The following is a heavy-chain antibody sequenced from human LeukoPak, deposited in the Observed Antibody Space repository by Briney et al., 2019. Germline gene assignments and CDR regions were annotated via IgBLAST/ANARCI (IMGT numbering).Heavy chain of an antibody. CDR3: ARVLSSTWFDP. J-gene: IGHJ5*02. Sequence: PGGSLRLSCAASGFTFDDYGMSWVRQAPGKGLEWVANIKQDGSEKYYVDSVKGRFTISRDNAKNSLYLQMNSLRAEDTAVYYCARVLSSTWFDPWGQGTLVTVSS. CDR2: IKQDGSEK. V-gene: IGHV3-7*01. CDR1: GFTFDDYG. D-gene: IGHD1-1*01.